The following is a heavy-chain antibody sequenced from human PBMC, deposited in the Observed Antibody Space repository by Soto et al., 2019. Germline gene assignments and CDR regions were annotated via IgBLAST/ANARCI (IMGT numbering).Heavy chain of an antibody. CDR3: ASLVYDNSGYRPG. V-gene: IGHV4-39*01. CDR2: IYYSGST. Sequence: TSETLSLTCAVYGGSISSSSYYWGWIRQPPGKGLEWIGSIYYSGSTYYNPSLKSRVTISVDTSKNQFSLKLSSVTAADTAVYYWASLVYDNSGYRPGGGKGTLVTVSS. D-gene: IGHD3-22*01. J-gene: IGHJ4*02. CDR1: GGSISSSSYY.